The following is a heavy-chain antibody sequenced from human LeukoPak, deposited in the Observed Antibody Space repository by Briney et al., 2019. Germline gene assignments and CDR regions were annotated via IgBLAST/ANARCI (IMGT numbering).Heavy chain of an antibody. J-gene: IGHJ5*02. CDR2: IYYSGST. CDR3: ARTVNSGSWFDP. V-gene: IGHV4-59*01. CDR1: GGSIISYY. D-gene: IGHD1-26*01. Sequence: TSETLSLTCTVSGGSIISYYWSWIRQPPGKGLEWIGYIYYSGSTNYNPSLKSRVTISVDTSKNQFSLKLSSVTAADTAVYYCARTVNSGSWFDPWGQGTLVTVSS.